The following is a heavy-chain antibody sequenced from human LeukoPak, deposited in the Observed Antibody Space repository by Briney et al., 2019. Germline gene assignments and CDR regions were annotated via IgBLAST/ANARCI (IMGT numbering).Heavy chain of an antibody. CDR1: GGSISGDY. Sequence: SETLSLTCTVSGGSISGDYWSWIRQPPGKGLEWIGYISYRGTTNYNPSFKSRVTISVDRSKNKFSLKLSSVTAADTAVYYCASARYCSSTSCYPFDYWGQGTLVTVSS. CDR2: ISYRGTT. CDR3: ASARYCSSTSCYPFDY. V-gene: IGHV4-59*12. D-gene: IGHD2-2*01. J-gene: IGHJ4*02.